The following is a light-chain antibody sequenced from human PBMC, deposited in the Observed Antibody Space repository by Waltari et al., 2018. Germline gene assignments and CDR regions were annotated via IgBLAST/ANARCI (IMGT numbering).Light chain of an antibody. V-gene: IGLV3-1*01. Sequence: SYELTQPPSVSVSPGQTASITCSGDKLGAKYACWYQQKPGQSPVLVIYQDSKRPSGIPERFSGSNSGNTATLTISGTQAMDEADYYCQAWDSVVVFGGGTKLTVL. CDR3: QAWDSVVV. CDR1: KLGAKY. J-gene: IGLJ2*01. CDR2: QDS.